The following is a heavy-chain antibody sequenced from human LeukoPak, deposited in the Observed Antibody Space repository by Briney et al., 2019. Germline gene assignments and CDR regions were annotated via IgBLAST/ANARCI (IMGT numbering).Heavy chain of an antibody. CDR3: AKVPPSHCSSTSCFLTSFYYCYMDV. Sequence: PGRSLRLSCAASGFTFSNYGMHWVRQAPGKGLEWVAVISYDGSNKYYADSVKGRFTISRDNSKNTLYLQMNSLRPEDTAVYYCAKVPPSHCSSTSCFLTSFYYCYMDVWGKGTTVTVSS. V-gene: IGHV3-30*19. D-gene: IGHD2-2*01. CDR1: GFTFSNYG. J-gene: IGHJ6*03. CDR2: ISYDGSNK.